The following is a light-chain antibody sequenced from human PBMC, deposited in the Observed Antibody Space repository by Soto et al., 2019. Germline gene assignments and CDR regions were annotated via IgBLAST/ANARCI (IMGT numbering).Light chain of an antibody. Sequence: QSALTQPASVSGSPGQSVTISCTGTSADVGTYNFVAWYQQRPGKAPKLIIYDVSSRPSGVSNRFSGSKSGNTASLTISGLQADDEADYYCGSYRGSTTVYVFGSGTKVTVL. CDR3: GSYRGSTTVYV. J-gene: IGLJ1*01. CDR1: SADVGTYNF. CDR2: DVS. V-gene: IGLV2-14*03.